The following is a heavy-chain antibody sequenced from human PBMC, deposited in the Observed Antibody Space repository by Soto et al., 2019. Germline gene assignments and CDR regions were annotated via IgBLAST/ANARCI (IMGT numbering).Heavy chain of an antibody. V-gene: IGHV1-69*12. Sequence: VQLVQSGAEVKKPGSSVKVSCKASGGTFSSYAISWVRQAPGQGPEWMGGIIPIFGTANYAQKFQGRVTITADESTSTAYMELSSLRSEDTAVYYCARTNTAMVTGWFDPWGQGTLVTVSS. CDR2: IIPIFGTA. CDR3: ARTNTAMVTGWFDP. CDR1: GGTFSSYA. D-gene: IGHD5-18*01. J-gene: IGHJ5*02.